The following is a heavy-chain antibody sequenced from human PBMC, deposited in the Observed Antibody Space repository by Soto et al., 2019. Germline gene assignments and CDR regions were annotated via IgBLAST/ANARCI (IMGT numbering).Heavy chain of an antibody. CDR2: IYYSGST. D-gene: IGHD5-18*01. CDR3: ARANRYRASWCWFDP. V-gene: IGHV4-61*01. Sequence: QVQLQESGPGLVKPSETLSLTCTVSGGSVSSGSYYWSWIRQPPGKGLEWIGYIYYSGSTNYNPSLKSRVTISVDTSKNQFSLKLSSVTAADTAVYYCARANRYRASWCWFDPWGQGTLVTVSS. J-gene: IGHJ5*02. CDR1: GGSVSSGSYY.